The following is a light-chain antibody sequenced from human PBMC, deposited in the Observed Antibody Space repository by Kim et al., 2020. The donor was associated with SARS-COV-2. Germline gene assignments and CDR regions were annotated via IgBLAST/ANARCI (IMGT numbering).Light chain of an antibody. CDR3: SSYAGSGTWV. V-gene: IGLV2-23*02. J-gene: IGLJ3*02. CDR1: SSDVGTYNL. CDR2: EVD. Sequence: GQSITISCTGTSSDVGTYNLVSWYHQHPGKAPKLMIYEVDKRPSGISNRFSGSKSGYTASLTISGLQAEDEADYYCSSYAGSGTWVFGGGTKLTVL.